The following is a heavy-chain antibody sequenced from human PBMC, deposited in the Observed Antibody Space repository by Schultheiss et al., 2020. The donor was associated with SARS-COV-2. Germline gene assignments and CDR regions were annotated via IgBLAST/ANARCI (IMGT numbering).Heavy chain of an antibody. V-gene: IGHV4-59*08. CDR1: GGSISSYY. Sequence: SQTLSLTCTVSGGSISSYYWSWIRQPPGKGLEWIGSIYYSGSTYYNSSLKSRVTISVDTSKNQFSLKLSSVTAADTAVYYCARGKDGRFGELLHFDYWGQGTLVTVSS. J-gene: IGHJ4*02. CDR3: ARGKDGRFGELLHFDY. D-gene: IGHD3-10*01. CDR2: IYYSGST.